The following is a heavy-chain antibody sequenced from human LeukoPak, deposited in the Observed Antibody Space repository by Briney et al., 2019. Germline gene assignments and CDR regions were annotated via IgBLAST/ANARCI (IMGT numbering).Heavy chain of an antibody. CDR1: GGSMSSSNHY. CDR3: ARLYCSSTTCLFPDYFDP. V-gene: IGHV4-39*01. Sequence: KPSETLSLTCTVSGGSMSSSNHYWGWIRQPPGKGLEWIGSVYYTGSASYNPSLKSRVTISIEVSKTLFSLNLSSVTAADTAVYYCARLYCSSTTCLFPDYFDPWGQGTLVTVSS. CDR2: VYYTGSA. D-gene: IGHD2-2*01. J-gene: IGHJ5*02.